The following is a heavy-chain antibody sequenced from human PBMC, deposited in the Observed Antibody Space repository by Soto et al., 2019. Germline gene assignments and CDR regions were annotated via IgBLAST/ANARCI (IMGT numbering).Heavy chain of an antibody. CDR1: GYTFTSYA. CDR3: ARAPSWYNFDY. Sequence: QVQLVQSGAEVKKPGASVKVSCKASGYTFTSYAMHWVRQAPGQRLEWMGWINAGNGNTKYSQKFQGRVTITRDTSASTANMELSSLGSEDTAVYYCARAPSWYNFDYWGQGTLVTVSS. D-gene: IGHD6-13*01. CDR2: INAGNGNT. J-gene: IGHJ4*02. V-gene: IGHV1-3*01.